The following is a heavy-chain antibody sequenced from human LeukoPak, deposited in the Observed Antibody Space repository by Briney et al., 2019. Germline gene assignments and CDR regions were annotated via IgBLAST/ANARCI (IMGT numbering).Heavy chain of an antibody. J-gene: IGHJ4*02. D-gene: IGHD6-13*01. CDR1: GFTFSSYA. CDR2: ISYDGSNK. CDR3: ARPKTHSSSWYFFDY. V-gene: IGHV3-30*01. Sequence: PGGSLRLSCAASGFTFSSYAMHWVRQAPGKGLEWVAVISYDGSNKYYADSVKGRFTISRDNSKHTLYLQMNSLRAEDTAVYYCARPKTHSSSWYFFDYWGQGTLVTVSS.